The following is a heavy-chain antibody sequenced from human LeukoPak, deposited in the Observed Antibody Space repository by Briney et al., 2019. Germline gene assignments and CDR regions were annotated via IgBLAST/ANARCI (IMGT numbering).Heavy chain of an antibody. Sequence: SETLSLTCTVSGGSISSGSYYWSWIRQPAGKGLEWIGRIYTSGSTNYNPSLKSRVTISVDTSKNQFSLKLSSVTAADTAVYYCARGWGIRRYCSSTSCSAFEELFDYWGQGTLVTVSS. D-gene: IGHD2-2*01. V-gene: IGHV4-61*02. J-gene: IGHJ4*02. CDR3: ARGWGIRRYCSSTSCSAFEELFDY. CDR2: IYTSGST. CDR1: GGSISSGSYY.